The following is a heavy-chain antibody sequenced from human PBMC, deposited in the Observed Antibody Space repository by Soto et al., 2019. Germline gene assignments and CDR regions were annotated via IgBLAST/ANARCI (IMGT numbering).Heavy chain of an antibody. V-gene: IGHV4-30-2*01. CDR1: GGSISSGGYS. Sequence: QLQLQESGSGLVKPSQTLSLTCAVSGGSISSGGYSWSWIRQPPGKGLEWIGYIYHSGSTYYNPSRQSRVNISVDRSKNQFSLKLSSVTAADTAVYYCAAGGGLPRYYWSQGPLVSVYS. CDR2: IYHSGST. J-gene: IGHJ4*02. CDR3: AAGGGLPRYY. D-gene: IGHD5-12*01.